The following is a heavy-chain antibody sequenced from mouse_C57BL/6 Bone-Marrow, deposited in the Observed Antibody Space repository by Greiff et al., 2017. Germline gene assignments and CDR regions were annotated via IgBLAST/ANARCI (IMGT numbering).Heavy chain of an antibody. J-gene: IGHJ2*01. V-gene: IGHV1-69*01. CDR2: IDPSDSYT. CDR1: GYTFTSYW. Sequence: VQLQQPGAELVMPGASVKLSCKASGYTFTSYWMHWVKPRPGQGLEWIGEIDPSDSYTNYNQTFKGKSTLTVDKSSSTAYMQLSSLTAEDSAVYFFARSSRYPDYGGQGTTLTVST. D-gene: IGHD3-1*01. CDR3: ARSSRYPDY.